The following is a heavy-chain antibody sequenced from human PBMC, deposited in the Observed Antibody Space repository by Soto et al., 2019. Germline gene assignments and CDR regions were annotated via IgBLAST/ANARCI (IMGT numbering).Heavy chain of an antibody. J-gene: IGHJ4*02. CDR2: INADGSTT. V-gene: IGHV3-74*01. CDR3: ARAGWYRFDY. CDR1: GFTFSSYW. Sequence: DVQLVESGGGLAQPGGSLRLSCVGSGFTFSSYWMQWVRQAPGKGLVWVSRINADGSTTNYADSVKGRFTVSRDNAKNTVYLQMNSLRDEDTAVYFCARAGWYRFDYWGQGTLLTVS. D-gene: IGHD2-15*01.